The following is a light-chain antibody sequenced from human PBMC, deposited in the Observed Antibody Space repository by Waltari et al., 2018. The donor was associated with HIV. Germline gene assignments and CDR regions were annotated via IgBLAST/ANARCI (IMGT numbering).Light chain of an antibody. J-gene: IGKJ2*01. CDR3: QQYYSTPPT. Sequence: DIVMTQSPDSLAVSLGGRTTINCKSSQNLFYSSNNKNYLAWYQHKPGQPPKLLFYWASPRESGVPDRFRGSGSGTNFTLTISSLQADDVAVYFCQQYYSTPPTFGQGTKLEI. CDR1: QNLFYSSNNKNY. CDR2: WAS. V-gene: IGKV4-1*01.